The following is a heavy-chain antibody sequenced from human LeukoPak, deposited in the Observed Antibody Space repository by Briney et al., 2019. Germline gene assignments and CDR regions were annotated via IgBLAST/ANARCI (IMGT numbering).Heavy chain of an antibody. Sequence: GGSLRLSCSASGFTFSAYAMYWVRQAPGKGLEYVSAISSNGGSTYYADSVKGRFTISRDNSKNTLYLQMSSLRAEDTAVYYCVIGYCSSTSCYDYWGQGTLVTVSS. V-gene: IGHV3-64D*09. CDR2: ISSNGGST. J-gene: IGHJ4*02. D-gene: IGHD2-2*01. CDR3: VIGYCSSTSCYDY. CDR1: GFTFSAYA.